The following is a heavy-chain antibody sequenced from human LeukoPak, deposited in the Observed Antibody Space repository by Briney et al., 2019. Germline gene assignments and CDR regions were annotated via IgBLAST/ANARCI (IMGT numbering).Heavy chain of an antibody. J-gene: IGHJ3*02. V-gene: IGHV3-11*04. Sequence: PGGSLRLSCAASGFTFSDYYMSWIRQAPGKGLEWVSYISSSGSTIYYADSVKGRFTISRDNAKNSLYLQMNSLRAEDTAEYYCARVAYYYGSGSYYIPGAFDIWGQGTMVTVSS. D-gene: IGHD3-10*01. CDR3: ARVAYYYGSGSYYIPGAFDI. CDR1: GFTFSDYY. CDR2: ISSSGSTI.